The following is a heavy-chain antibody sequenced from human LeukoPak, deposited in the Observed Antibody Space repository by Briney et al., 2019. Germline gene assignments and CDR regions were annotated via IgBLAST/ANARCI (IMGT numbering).Heavy chain of an antibody. CDR3: ARGQPYDFWSGYAPGWFDS. CDR2: IYYSGST. V-gene: IGHV4-59*01. Sequence: SETLSLTCTVSGGSISSYYWSWIRQPPGKGLEWIGYIYYSGSTNYNPSLKSRVTISVDTSKNQFSLKLSSVTAADTAVYYCARGQPYDFWSGYAPGWFDSWGQGTLVTVSS. J-gene: IGHJ5*01. D-gene: IGHD3-3*01. CDR1: GGSISSYY.